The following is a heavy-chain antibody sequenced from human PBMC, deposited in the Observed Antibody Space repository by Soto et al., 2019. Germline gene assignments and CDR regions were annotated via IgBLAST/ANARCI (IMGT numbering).Heavy chain of an antibody. CDR2: IYYSGST. Sequence: SETLSLTCTVSGGSISSYYWSWIRQPPGKGLEWIGYIYYSGSTNYNPPLKSRVTISVDTSKNQFSLKLSSVTAADTAVYYCARHKDYDILTGHGWFDPWGQGTLVTVSS. CDR3: ARHKDYDILTGHGWFDP. D-gene: IGHD3-9*01. CDR1: GGSISSYY. J-gene: IGHJ5*02. V-gene: IGHV4-59*08.